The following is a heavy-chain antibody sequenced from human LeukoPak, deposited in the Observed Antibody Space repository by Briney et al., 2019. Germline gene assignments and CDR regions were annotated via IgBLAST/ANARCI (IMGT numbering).Heavy chain of an antibody. Sequence: SETLSLTCTVSGASLTSGSYYWTWIRQPAGKGLEWIGRIYTTGSTNYNSSLKSRVSMSVDTSKKQFSLKLTSVTAADTAVHYCARVGGPATCYYMDVWSKGTTVTISS. V-gene: IGHV4-61*02. CDR1: GASLTSGSYY. CDR2: IYTTGST. J-gene: IGHJ6*03. D-gene: IGHD2-2*01. CDR3: ARVGGPATCYYMDV.